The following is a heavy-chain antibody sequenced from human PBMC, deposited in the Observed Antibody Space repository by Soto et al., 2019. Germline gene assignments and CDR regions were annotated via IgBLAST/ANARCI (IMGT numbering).Heavy chain of an antibody. CDR2: INTLSSTM. CDR1: GFTFSGSS. V-gene: IGHV3-48*01. D-gene: IGHD3-22*01. CDR3: TGGGVSSGPGY. J-gene: IGHJ4*02. Sequence: EVQLVESGGGLVQPGGSLRLSCAASGFTFSGSSMNWVRQAPGKGLEWISYINTLSSTMYYADSVKGRFSIPRDNAKNSVYLQMNCRGAEDTAVYLGTGGGVSSGPGYWGQGTLVTVSS.